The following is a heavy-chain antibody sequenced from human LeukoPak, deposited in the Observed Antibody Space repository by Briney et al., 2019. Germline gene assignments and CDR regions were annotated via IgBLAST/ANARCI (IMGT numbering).Heavy chain of an antibody. V-gene: IGHV4-59*01. CDR2: IYYSGST. CDR3: ATGYYYDSSGFFDY. J-gene: IGHJ4*02. CDR1: GGAISSYY. Sequence: SETLTLTCTVSGGAISSYYWSWIRQPPGKGLEWIGYIYYSGSTNYNPSLTSRATISVATSKTQFSLKLPSVTAADTAVYYCATGYYYDSSGFFDYWGQGTLVTVSS. D-gene: IGHD3-22*01.